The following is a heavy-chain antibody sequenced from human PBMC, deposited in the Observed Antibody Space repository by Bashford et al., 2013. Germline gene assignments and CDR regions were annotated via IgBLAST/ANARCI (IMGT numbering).Heavy chain of an antibody. CDR1: DYTFTSYD. CDR3: ARLMDVPAASHHLVQGIITYGDSYYFDY. J-gene: IGHJ4*01. Sequence: ASVKVSCKASDYTFTSYDISWVRQAPGQGLEWMGWISAYNGNTNYAQKLQGRVTMTTDTSTSTAYMELRSLRSDDTAVYYCARLMDVPAASHHLVQGIITYGDSYYFDYVGPRGNPGHRLL. V-gene: IGHV1-18*01. CDR2: ISAYNGNT. D-gene: IGHD2-2*01.